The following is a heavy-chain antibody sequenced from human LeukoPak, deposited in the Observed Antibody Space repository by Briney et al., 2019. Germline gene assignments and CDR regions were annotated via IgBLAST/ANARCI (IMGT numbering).Heavy chain of an antibody. Sequence: GGSLRLSCAVSGFTFSNFAMTWVRQAPGKGLEWVSAISGSGDTIYYSASVKGRFTISRDNSKNTLYLQMDSLRAEDTAVYYCARGNPTMVRGVIITGTFWFDPWGQGTLVTVSS. V-gene: IGHV3-23*01. J-gene: IGHJ5*02. CDR1: GFTFSNFA. CDR2: ISGSGDTI. D-gene: IGHD3-10*01. CDR3: ARGNPTMVRGVIITGTFWFDP.